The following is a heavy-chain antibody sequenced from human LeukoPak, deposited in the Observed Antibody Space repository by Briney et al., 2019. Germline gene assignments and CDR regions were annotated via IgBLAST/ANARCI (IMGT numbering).Heavy chain of an antibody. Sequence: EASVKVSCKASGYTFSSHDIYWVRQAPGQGLEWMGWMSLNSGDTYYAQNFQGRFSITSDTSKSTTYMDLASLAPEDTAVYYCARVPVPAPRRGLYFDYWGQGTLITVSS. CDR2: MSLNSGDT. J-gene: IGHJ4*02. D-gene: IGHD2-2*01. CDR1: GYTFSSHD. V-gene: IGHV1-8*01. CDR3: ARVPVPAPRRGLYFDY.